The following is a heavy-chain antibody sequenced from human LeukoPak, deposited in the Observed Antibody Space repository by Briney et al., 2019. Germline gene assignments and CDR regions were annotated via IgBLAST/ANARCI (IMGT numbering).Heavy chain of an antibody. CDR3: AGDQGIDHYYHHGMDV. V-gene: IGHV3-30*04. CDR1: GFTFSSYA. CDR2: ISYDGRST. J-gene: IGHJ6*01. Sequence: GGSLRLSCAASGFTFSSYARNWVRQAPGQGLEWVAVISYDGRSTYYAASVKGRFTISRDDSQNTLYLQMNSLRDEDTAVYYCAGDQGIDHYYHHGMDVWGQGTTVTVSS.